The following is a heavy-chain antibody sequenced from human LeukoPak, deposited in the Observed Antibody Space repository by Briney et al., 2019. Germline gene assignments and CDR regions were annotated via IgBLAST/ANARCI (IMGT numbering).Heavy chain of an antibody. J-gene: IGHJ4*02. Sequence: SVKVSCKASGGTFSSYAVNWVRQATGQGLEWMGWMNPNSGNTGYAQKFQGRVTMTRNTSISTAYMELSSLRSEDTAVYYCARGPPGWLRLKGYYFDYWGQGTLVTVSS. V-gene: IGHV1-8*02. CDR2: MNPNSGNT. CDR3: ARGPPGWLRLKGYYFDY. CDR1: GGTFSSYA. D-gene: IGHD5-12*01.